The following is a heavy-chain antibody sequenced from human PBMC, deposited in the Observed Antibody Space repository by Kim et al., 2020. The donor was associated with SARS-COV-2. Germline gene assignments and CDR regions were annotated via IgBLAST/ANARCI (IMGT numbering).Heavy chain of an antibody. CDR2: T. V-gene: IGHV4-59*01. J-gene: IGHJ4*02. Sequence: TKYNPSRKCRVTISVDTSKNQFSLELSSVTAAETDVYYCARNLPEGSFDYWGQGTLVTVSS. CDR3: ARNLPEGSFDY.